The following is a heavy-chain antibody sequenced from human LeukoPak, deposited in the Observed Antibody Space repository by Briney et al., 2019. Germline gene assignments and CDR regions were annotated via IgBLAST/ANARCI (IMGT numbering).Heavy chain of an antibody. CDR2: IKQDGSEK. V-gene: IGHV3-7*01. CDR3: ARVTGGGDKRGGYFDY. CDR1: GFTFSSYW. J-gene: IGHJ4*02. Sequence: GGSLRLSCAASGFTFSSYWMGWVRQAPGKGLEWVANIKQDGSEKYYVDSVKGRFTISRDNAKNSLYLQMNSLRAEDTAVYYCARVTGGGDKRGGYFDYWGQGTLVTVSS. D-gene: IGHD2-21*02.